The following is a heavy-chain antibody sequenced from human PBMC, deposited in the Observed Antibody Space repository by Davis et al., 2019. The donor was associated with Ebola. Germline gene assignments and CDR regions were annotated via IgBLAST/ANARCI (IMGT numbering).Heavy chain of an antibody. D-gene: IGHD2-15*01. Sequence: PGGSLRLSCAVYGGSFSGYYWSWIRQPPGKGLEWIGEINHSGSTNYNPSLKSRVTISVDTSKNQFSLKLSSVTAADTAVYYCARWSSGDWFDPWGQGTLVTVSS. CDR3: ARWSSGDWFDP. V-gene: IGHV4-34*01. J-gene: IGHJ5*02. CDR1: GGSFSGYY. CDR2: INHSGST.